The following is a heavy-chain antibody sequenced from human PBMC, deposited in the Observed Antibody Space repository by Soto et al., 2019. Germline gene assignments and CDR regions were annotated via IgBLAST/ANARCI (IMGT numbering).Heavy chain of an antibody. J-gene: IGHJ5*02. CDR1: GFTVSSDY. V-gene: IGHV3-53*01. CDR3: ARAYYSYGYSNWFDP. CDR2: IYSGGGT. Sequence: PGGSLKLSCAASGFTVSSDYMSWVRQAPGKGLEWVSVIYSGGGTYYADSVKGRFTISRDNSKNTLYLQMNSLRAEDTAVYYCARAYYSYGYSNWFDPWGQGTLVIVSS. D-gene: IGHD5-18*01.